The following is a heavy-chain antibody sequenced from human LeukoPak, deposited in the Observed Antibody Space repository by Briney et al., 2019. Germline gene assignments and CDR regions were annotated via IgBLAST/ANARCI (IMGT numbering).Heavy chain of an antibody. Sequence: PSETLSLTCTVSGGSISSGGYYWSWIRQPPGKGLEWIGYIYHSGSTYYNPSLKSRVTISVDTSKNQFSLKLSSVTAADTAVYYCARHVRFGYCSSTSCYLGFDPRGQGTLVTVSS. J-gene: IGHJ5*02. D-gene: IGHD2-2*01. CDR3: ARHVRFGYCSSTSCYLGFDP. CDR1: GGSISSGGYY. CDR2: IYHSGST. V-gene: IGHV4-30-2*01.